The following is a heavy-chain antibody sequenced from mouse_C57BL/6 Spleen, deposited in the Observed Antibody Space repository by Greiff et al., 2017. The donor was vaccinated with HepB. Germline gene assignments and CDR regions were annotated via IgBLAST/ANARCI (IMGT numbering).Heavy chain of an antibody. Sequence: EVQRVESGGGLVKPGGSLKLSCAASGFTFSSYAMSWVRPTPEKRLEWVATISDGGSYTYYPDNVKGRFTISRDNAKNNLYLQMSHLKSEDTAMYYCARVGVTTRTWCAYWGQGTLVTVSA. CDR1: GFTFSSYA. V-gene: IGHV5-4*01. CDR3: ARVGVTTRTWCAY. J-gene: IGHJ3*01. D-gene: IGHD2-12*01. CDR2: ISDGGSYT.